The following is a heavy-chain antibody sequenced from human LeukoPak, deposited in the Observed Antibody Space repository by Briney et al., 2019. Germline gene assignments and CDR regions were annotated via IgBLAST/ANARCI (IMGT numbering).Heavy chain of an antibody. J-gene: IGHJ6*03. CDR1: GYTFTSYG. CDR2: IIPIFGTA. V-gene: IGHV1-69*13. D-gene: IGHD3-10*01. CDR3: ARGSHGSGSYPYYYYYMDV. Sequence: GASVKVSCKASGYTFTSYGISWVRQAPGQGLEWMGGIIPIFGTANYAQKFQGRVTITADESTSTAYMELSSLRSEDTAVYYCARGSHGSGSYPYYYYYMDVWGKGTTVTISS.